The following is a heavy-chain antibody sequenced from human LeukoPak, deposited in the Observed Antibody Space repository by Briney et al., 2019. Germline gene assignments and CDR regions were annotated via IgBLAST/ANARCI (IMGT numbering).Heavy chain of an antibody. V-gene: IGHV1-2*02. CDR2: INPNSGGT. CDR1: GYTFTGYY. D-gene: IGHD6-13*01. Sequence: ASVTVSCKASGYTFTGYYMHWVRQAPGQGLEWMGWINPNSGGTNYAQKFQGRVTMTRDTSISTAYMELGRLRSDDTAVYYCARDRGSSSCDFDYWGQGTLVTVSS. CDR3: ARDRGSSSCDFDY. J-gene: IGHJ4*02.